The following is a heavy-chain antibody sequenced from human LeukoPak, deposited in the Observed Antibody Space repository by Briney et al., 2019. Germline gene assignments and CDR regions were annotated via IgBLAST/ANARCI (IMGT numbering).Heavy chain of an antibody. V-gene: IGHV7-4-1*02. Sequence: ASVKVSCKASGYTFTSYAMNWVRQAPGQGLEWMGWINTNTGNPTYAQGFTGRFVFSLDTSVSTAYLQISSLKAEDTAVYYCARDIVEMATIGAFDIWGQGTMVTVSS. CDR1: GYTFTSYA. CDR2: INTNTGNP. CDR3: ARDIVEMATIGAFDI. D-gene: IGHD5-24*01. J-gene: IGHJ3*02.